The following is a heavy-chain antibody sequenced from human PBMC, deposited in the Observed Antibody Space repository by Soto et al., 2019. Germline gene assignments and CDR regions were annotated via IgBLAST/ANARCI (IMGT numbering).Heavy chain of an antibody. J-gene: IGHJ4*02. CDR1: GDSLRSSSHY. Sequence: SETLSLTCTVSGDSLRSSSHYWGWIRQPPGRGLEWIATMYYNGITYYNPSLKSRVTVSVDTSQNQFSLKVTSVTAADAAVYYCARHMGLNPTPPFDSWGQGTLVTVPS. D-gene: IGHD1-26*01. V-gene: IGHV4-39*01. CDR3: ARHMGLNPTPPFDS. CDR2: MYYNGIT.